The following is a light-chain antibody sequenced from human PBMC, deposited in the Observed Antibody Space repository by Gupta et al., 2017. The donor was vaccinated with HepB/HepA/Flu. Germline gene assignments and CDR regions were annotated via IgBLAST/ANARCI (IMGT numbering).Light chain of an antibody. V-gene: IGLV3-1*01. CDR2: QDS. Sequence: SYELTLPPSASVSPGQTASITCSGDKLGDKYACWYQQKPGQSPVLVIYQDSKRPSGIPERFSGSNSGNTATLTISGTQAMDEADYYCQAWDSSVVFGGGTKLTVL. CDR1: KLGDKY. J-gene: IGLJ2*01. CDR3: QAWDSSVV.